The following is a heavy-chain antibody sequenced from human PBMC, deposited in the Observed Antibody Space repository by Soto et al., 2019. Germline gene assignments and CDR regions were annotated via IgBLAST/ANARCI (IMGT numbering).Heavy chain of an antibody. CDR3: AKESIFTIFGVVRDYYYYYMDV. D-gene: IGHD3-3*01. CDR1: GFTFSSYG. J-gene: IGHJ6*03. CDR2: ISYDGSNK. Sequence: GGSLRLSCAASGFTFSSYGMHWVRQAPGKGLEWVAVISYDGSNKYYADSVKGRFTISRDNSKNTLYLQMNSLRAEDTAVYYCAKESIFTIFGVVRDYYYYYMDVWGKGTTVTVSS. V-gene: IGHV3-30*18.